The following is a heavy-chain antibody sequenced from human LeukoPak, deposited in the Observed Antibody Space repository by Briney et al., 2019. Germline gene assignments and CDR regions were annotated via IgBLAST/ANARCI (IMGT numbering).Heavy chain of an antibody. D-gene: IGHD6-19*01. CDR3: AKGKGAGSGWYGNYFDY. J-gene: IGHJ4*02. CDR1: GFTLSSYW. Sequence: GGSLRLSCAASGFTLSSYWMSWVRQAPGNGLEWVATIKQDGSEKYYVDSVKGRFTIPRDNGKNSLYLEMNSLRAEDTAVYYCAKGKGAGSGWYGNYFDYWGQGTLVTVSS. V-gene: IGHV3-7*01. CDR2: IKQDGSEK.